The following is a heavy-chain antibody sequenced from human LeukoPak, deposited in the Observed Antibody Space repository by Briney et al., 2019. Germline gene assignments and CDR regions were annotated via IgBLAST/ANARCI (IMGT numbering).Heavy chain of an antibody. V-gene: IGHV3-7*01. CDR3: ARRSGLEY. CDR1: GFTFSMNW. CDR2: IKQDGSEK. D-gene: IGHD1-26*01. J-gene: IGHJ4*02. Sequence: GGSLRLSCAASGFTFSMNWMSWVRQAPGKGLEWVANIKQDGSEKYYVDSVKGRFTISRDNAKNSLYLQMDSLRSEDTAVYYCARRSGLEYWGQGTLVTVSS.